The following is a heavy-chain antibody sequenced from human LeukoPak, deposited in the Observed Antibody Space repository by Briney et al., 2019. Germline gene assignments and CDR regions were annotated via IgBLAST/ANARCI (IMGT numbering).Heavy chain of an antibody. V-gene: IGHV4-34*01. CDR3: ARLVESTSLNFIPYYGMDV. Sequence: SETLSLTCAVYGGSFSGYYWSWIRQPPGKGLEWIGEINHSGSTNYNPSPKSRVTISVDTSKNQFSLKLSSVTAADTAVYYCARLVESTSLNFIPYYGMDVWGQGTTVTVSS. CDR2: INHSGST. D-gene: IGHD2-2*01. CDR1: GGSFSGYY. J-gene: IGHJ6*02.